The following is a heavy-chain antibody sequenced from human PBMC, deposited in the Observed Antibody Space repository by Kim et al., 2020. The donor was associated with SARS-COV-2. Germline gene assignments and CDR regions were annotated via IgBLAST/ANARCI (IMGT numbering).Heavy chain of an antibody. CDR2: INSDGSST. CDR3: AREARVDTAMGAYYYYGMDV. J-gene: IGHJ6*02. V-gene: IGHV3-74*01. CDR1: GFTFSSYW. Sequence: GGSLRLSCAASGFTFSSYWMHWVRQAPGKGLVWVSRINSDGSSTSYADSVKGRFTISRDNAKNTLYLQMNSLRAEDTAVYYCAREARVDTAMGAYYYYGMDVWGQGTTVTVSS. D-gene: IGHD5-18*01.